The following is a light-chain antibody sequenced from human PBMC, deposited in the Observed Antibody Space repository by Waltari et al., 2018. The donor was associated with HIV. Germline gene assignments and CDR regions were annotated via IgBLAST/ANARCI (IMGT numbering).Light chain of an antibody. CDR2: EDS. Sequence: SYELTQPPSVSVSPGQTARITCSGATLPKKYAYWYQQKSGQAPVLVIYEDSKRPSGFPERFSGSSSGTMATLTISGAQVEDEADYYCYSTDSSGNHNWVFGGGTKLTVL. CDR1: TLPKKY. V-gene: IGLV3-10*01. J-gene: IGLJ3*02. CDR3: YSTDSSGNHNWV.